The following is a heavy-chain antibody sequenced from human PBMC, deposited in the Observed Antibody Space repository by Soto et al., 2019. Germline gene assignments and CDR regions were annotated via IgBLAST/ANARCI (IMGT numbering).Heavy chain of an antibody. CDR1: GGTFSSYA. V-gene: IGHV1-69*01. Sequence: QVQLVQSGAEVKKPGSSVKVSCKASGGTFSSYAISWVRQAPGQGLEWMGGIIPIFGTANYAQKFQGRVTITADESTSTAYMELSSRRSEDTAVYYCALGGRDGYAYRGGFDYWGQGPLVTVSS. CDR3: ALGGRDGYAYRGGFDY. CDR2: IIPIFGTA. D-gene: IGHD5-12*01. J-gene: IGHJ4*02.